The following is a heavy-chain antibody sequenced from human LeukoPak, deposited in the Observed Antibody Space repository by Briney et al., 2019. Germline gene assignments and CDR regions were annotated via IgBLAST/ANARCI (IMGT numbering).Heavy chain of an antibody. Sequence: SETLSPTCAVYGGSFSGYYWSWIRQPPGKGLEWIGEINHSGSTNYNPSLKSRVTISVDTSKNQFSLKLSSVTAADTAVYYCARRRGGWYFDYWGQGTLVTVSS. CDR3: ARRRGGWYFDY. D-gene: IGHD2-15*01. J-gene: IGHJ4*02. V-gene: IGHV4-34*01. CDR1: GGSFSGYY. CDR2: INHSGST.